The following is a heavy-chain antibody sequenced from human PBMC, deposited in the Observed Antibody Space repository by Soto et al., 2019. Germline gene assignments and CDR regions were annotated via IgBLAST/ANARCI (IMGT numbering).Heavy chain of an antibody. Sequence: SETLSLTCAVSGVSIHNSHSFWGWIRQPPGKGLEFIGSVYYSGGANYNPSLKSRVTVSIGTSNNQFSLRVNSVTAADTAVYYCGRVVEGATRHTDFDSWGQGILVTVSS. CDR3: GRVVEGATRHTDFDS. J-gene: IGHJ5*01. CDR1: GVSIHNSHSF. D-gene: IGHD2-15*01. V-gene: IGHV4-39*01. CDR2: VYYSGGA.